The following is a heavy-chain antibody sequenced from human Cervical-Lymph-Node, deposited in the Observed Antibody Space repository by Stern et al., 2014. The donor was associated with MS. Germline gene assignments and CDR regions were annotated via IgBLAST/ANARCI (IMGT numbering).Heavy chain of an antibody. CDR3: ARAQYSTGYFAAFDY. D-gene: IGHD3-22*01. CDR1: GVSITSFY. V-gene: IGHV4-59*01. CDR2: IYHNGNT. J-gene: IGHJ4*02. Sequence: QVQLQESGPGLVKSSETLSLTCSVSGVSITSFYWSWIRQPPGKGLEWIGYIYHNGNTNYNPYLKSRVIMSVDTSKNQFSLNLNSVTAADSALYYCARAQYSTGYFAAFDYWGQGALVAVSS.